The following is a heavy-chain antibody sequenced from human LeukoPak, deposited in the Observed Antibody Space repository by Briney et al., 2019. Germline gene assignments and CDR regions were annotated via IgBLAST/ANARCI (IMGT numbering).Heavy chain of an antibody. Sequence: PGGSLRLSCAASQFTFSSYWMHWVRQAPGKGLVWVSFITSDGSSTSYADYVKGRFTISRDNAKNMLYLQVNSLRAEDTAVYYCARDGSLPDSWGQGTLVTVSS. CDR3: ARDGSLPDS. V-gene: IGHV3-74*01. J-gene: IGHJ4*02. D-gene: IGHD3-3*01. CDR2: ITSDGSST. CDR1: QFTFSSYW.